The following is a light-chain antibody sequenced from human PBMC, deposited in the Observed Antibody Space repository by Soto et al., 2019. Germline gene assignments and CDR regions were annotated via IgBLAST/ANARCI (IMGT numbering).Light chain of an antibody. Sequence: EMVLTQYAATLSFSPGDIATLSCRASQRVSSYLACYQQNPDQAPRLLIYDASNRATGIPARFSGSGSGTDFTHTIGILEPEDLAIYYCPQRSNWYTFGQRTKLASK. CDR3: PQRSNWYT. CDR1: QRVSSY. CDR2: DAS. J-gene: IGKJ2*01. V-gene: IGKV3-11*01.